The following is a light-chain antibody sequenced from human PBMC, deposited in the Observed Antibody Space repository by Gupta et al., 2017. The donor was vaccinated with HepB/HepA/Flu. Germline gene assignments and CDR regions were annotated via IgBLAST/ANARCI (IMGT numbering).Light chain of an antibody. V-gene: IGKV1-6*01. J-gene: IGKJ1*01. CDR1: QDINTD. CDR3: RQDDSYPVT. CDR2: AAS. Sequence: AIQMTQSPSSLSASVGDRVTITCRASQDINTDLSWYQQPPGKAPKILISAASNVQSGVPSRFNGRGSGTEFALTIRSRRPEDFATYYCRQDDSYPVTFGQGTKVEIK.